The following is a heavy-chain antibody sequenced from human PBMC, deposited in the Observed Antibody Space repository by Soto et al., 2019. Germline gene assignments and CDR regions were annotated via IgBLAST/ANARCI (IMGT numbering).Heavy chain of an antibody. CDR3: ARVDYSNYVPYYGMDV. J-gene: IGHJ6*02. D-gene: IGHD4-4*01. V-gene: IGHV1-2*02. Sequence: PGGSLRLSCAASGFTFSTYAMSWVRQAPGQGLEWMGWINPNSGGTNYAQKFQGRVTMTRDTSISTAYMELSRLRSDDTAVYYCARVDYSNYVPYYGMDVWGQGTTGTVSS. CDR2: INPNSGGT. CDR1: GFTFSTYA.